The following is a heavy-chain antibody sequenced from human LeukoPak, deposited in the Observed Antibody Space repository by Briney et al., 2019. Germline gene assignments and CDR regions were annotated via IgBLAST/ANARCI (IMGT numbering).Heavy chain of an antibody. CDR3: ARDLVPYSGSYHRSYYFDY. V-gene: IGHV3-21*01. D-gene: IGHD1-26*01. Sequence: PGGSLRLSCAASGFTFSSYSMNWVRQAPGKGLEWVSSISSSSSYIYYADSVKGRFTISRDNAKNSLYLQMNSLRAEDTAVYYCARDLVPYSGSYHRSYYFDYWGQGTLVTVSS. CDR2: ISSSSSYI. J-gene: IGHJ4*02. CDR1: GFTFSSYS.